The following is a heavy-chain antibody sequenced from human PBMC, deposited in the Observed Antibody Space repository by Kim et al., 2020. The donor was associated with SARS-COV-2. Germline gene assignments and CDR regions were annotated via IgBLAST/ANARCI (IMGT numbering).Heavy chain of an antibody. CDR2: INPNSGGT. V-gene: IGHV1-2*06. D-gene: IGHD3-3*01. Sequence: ASVKVSCKASGYTFTGYYMHWVRQAPGQGLEWMGRINPNSGGTNYAQKFQGRVTMTRDTSISTAYMELSRLRSDDTAVYYCARDSRYYDFWSGDKSGWFDPWGQGTLVTVSS. CDR3: ARDSRYYDFWSGDKSGWFDP. J-gene: IGHJ5*02. CDR1: GYTFTGYY.